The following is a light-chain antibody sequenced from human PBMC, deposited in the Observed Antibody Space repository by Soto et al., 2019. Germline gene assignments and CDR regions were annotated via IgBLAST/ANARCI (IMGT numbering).Light chain of an antibody. CDR3: QYLNGVPTIT. Sequence: DIHLTQSPSILSASVGDRVTLTFRASQDVSDFLAWYQHAPGKAPNLLIYGGYTLQSGVPSRFSGGGSGTEFSLTITGLQPEDSATYYCQYLNGVPTITFGQGTRLEIK. CDR1: QDVSDF. V-gene: IGKV1-9*01. CDR2: GGY. J-gene: IGKJ5*01.